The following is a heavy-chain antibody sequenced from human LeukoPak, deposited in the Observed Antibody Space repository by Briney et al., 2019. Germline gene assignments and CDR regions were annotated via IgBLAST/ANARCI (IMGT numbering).Heavy chain of an antibody. V-gene: IGHV4-59*08. CDR2: IYYSGST. J-gene: IGHJ4*02. D-gene: IGHD5-18*01. CDR3: ARQGRRGYSYGLDY. Sequence: SSETLSLTCTVSGGSISRYYWSWIRQPPGKGLEWIGEIYYSGSTNYNPSPKSRVTISVDTSKNQFSLKLISVTAADTAVYYCARQGRRGYSYGLDYWGQGTLVTVSS. CDR1: GGSISRYY.